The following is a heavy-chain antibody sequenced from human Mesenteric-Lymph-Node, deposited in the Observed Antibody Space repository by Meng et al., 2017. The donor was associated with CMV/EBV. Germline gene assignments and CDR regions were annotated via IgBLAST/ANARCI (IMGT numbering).Heavy chain of an antibody. CDR2: INPSGST. V-gene: IGHV4-34*01. CDR1: GGSFSGYY. D-gene: IGHD3-9*01. J-gene: IGHJ4*02. CDR3: ARGSSYEILTGYFDY. Sequence: VQLHLGGAGLLKPLVTLSVTLAVYGGSFSGYYWNWIRQSPEKGLEWIGEINPSGSTTYNPSFTSRIIISVDTFTNQISLNMSSVTAEDTAVYYSARGSSYEILTGYFDYWGQGALVTVSS.